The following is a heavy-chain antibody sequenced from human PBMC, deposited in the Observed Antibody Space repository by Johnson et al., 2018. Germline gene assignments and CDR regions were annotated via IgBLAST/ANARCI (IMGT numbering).Heavy chain of an antibody. V-gene: IGHV3-21*01. D-gene: IGHD2-15*01. CDR3: ARDGVVVAATPDAFDI. Sequence: EVQLLESGGGLVKPGGSLRLSCAASGFTFSSYSMNWVRQAPGKGLEWVSFISSSSSYIYYADSVKGRFTISRDNAKNSLYLQMNSLRAEDTAVYYCARDGVVVAATPDAFDIWGQGTMVTVSS. J-gene: IGHJ3*02. CDR2: ISSSSSYI. CDR1: GFTFSSYS.